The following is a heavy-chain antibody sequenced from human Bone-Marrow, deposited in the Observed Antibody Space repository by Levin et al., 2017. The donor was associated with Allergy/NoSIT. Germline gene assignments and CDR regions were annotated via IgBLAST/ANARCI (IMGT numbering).Heavy chain of an antibody. CDR2: IYYSGST. CDR1: GGSISSSSYY. J-gene: IGHJ4*02. D-gene: IGHD2-2*01. V-gene: IGHV4-39*01. Sequence: SQTLSLTCTVSGGSISSSSYYWGWLRQPPGKGLEWIGSIYYSGSTYYNPSLKSRVTISVDTSKNQFSLKLSSVTAADTAVYYCARQPLIVVVPAEFDYWGQGTLVTVSS. CDR3: ARQPLIVVVPAEFDY.